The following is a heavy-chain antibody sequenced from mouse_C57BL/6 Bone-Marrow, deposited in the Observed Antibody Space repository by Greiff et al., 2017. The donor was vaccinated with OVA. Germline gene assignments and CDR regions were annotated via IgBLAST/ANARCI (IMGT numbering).Heavy chain of an antibody. J-gene: IGHJ3*01. D-gene: IGHD2-4*01. Sequence: QVQLQQPGAELVRPGTSVKLSCKASGYTFTSYWMHWVKQRPGQGLEWIGVIDPSDSYTNYNQKFKGKATLTVDTSSSTAYMQLSSLTSEDSAVYYWARGGLRRGFAYWGQGTLVTVSA. CDR1: GYTFTSYW. CDR3: ARGGLRRGFAY. CDR2: IDPSDSYT. V-gene: IGHV1-59*01.